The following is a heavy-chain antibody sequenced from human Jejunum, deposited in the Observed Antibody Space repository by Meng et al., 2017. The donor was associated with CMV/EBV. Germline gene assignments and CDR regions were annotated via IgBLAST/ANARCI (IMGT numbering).Heavy chain of an antibody. Sequence: QLQESDPGLVEPSGTLSLTCAVSGGTLSIRNWWSWVRQPPGKGLEWIGEIYHSGSTNYNPSLKSRVTISVDESKNQFSLRLSSVTAADTAVYYCARVGAYCGGDCYHPRWGQGTLVTVSS. CDR3: ARVGAYCGGDCYHPR. D-gene: IGHD2-21*02. V-gene: IGHV4-4*02. CDR2: IYHSGST. CDR1: GGTLSIRNW. J-gene: IGHJ4*02.